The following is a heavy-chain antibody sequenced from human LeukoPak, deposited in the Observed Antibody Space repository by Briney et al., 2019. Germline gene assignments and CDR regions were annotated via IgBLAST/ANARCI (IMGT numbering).Heavy chain of an antibody. CDR3: ARGYSSAWYREFFDH. CDR1: GGSISSSSYY. Sequence: PSETLSLTCTVSGGSISSSSYYWGWIRQPPGKGLEWIGSIYYSGSTYYNPSLKSRVTISVDTSKNQFSLKLSSVTAADTAVYYCARGYSSAWYREFFDHWGQGTLVTVSS. CDR2: IYYSGST. V-gene: IGHV4-39*07. J-gene: IGHJ4*02. D-gene: IGHD6-13*01.